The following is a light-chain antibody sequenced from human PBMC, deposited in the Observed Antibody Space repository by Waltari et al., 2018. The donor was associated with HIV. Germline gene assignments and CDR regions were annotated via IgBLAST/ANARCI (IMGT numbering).Light chain of an antibody. CDR1: QSVSSY. J-gene: IGKJ2*01. CDR3: QQRSTPMYT. Sequence: EIVLTQSPATLSLSPGERATLSCRASQSVSSYLAWYQHKPGQAPRLLIYDASNRATGIPARFSGSGAGTDFTLTISSLDLEEWALYCCQQRSTPMYTFGQGTKLEIK. V-gene: IGKV3-11*01. CDR2: DAS.